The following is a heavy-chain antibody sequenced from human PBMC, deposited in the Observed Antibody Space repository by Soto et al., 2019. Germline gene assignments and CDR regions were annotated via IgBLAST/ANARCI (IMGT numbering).Heavy chain of an antibody. CDR1: GFICSSYD. CDR2: ILVGGST. CDR3: AKATATGGGAFDI. Sequence: GGSLRLSCAASGFICSSYDMSWVRQAPGKGLEWVSTILVGGSTHYGDSVKGRFTISRDRSKNTVYLQMNSLTAGDTAMYYCAKATATGGGAFDICGQGTMVTVSS. V-gene: IGHV3-23*01. D-gene: IGHD2-8*02. J-gene: IGHJ3*02.